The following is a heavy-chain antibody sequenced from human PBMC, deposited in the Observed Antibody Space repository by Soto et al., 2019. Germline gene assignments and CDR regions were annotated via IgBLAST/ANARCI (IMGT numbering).Heavy chain of an antibody. CDR3: ARHRRPGGGNWYAVYS. V-gene: IGHV4-59*08. J-gene: IGHJ4*02. CDR1: DGSISSYY. D-gene: IGHD1-1*01. CDR2: VYYSGNT. Sequence: QVQLQESGPGLVKPSETLSLTCTISDGSISSYYWSWIRQPPGKALEWIGYVYYSGNTNYSPSLKRRVTISVDPSTTQCSLKLSSVTAADTAVYYCARHRRPGGGNWYAVYSWGLGTLVTVSS.